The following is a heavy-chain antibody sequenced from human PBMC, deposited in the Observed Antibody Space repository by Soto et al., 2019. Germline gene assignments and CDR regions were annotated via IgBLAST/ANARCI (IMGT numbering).Heavy chain of an antibody. CDR2: MIPIFGTT. J-gene: IGHJ3*02. V-gene: IGHV1-69*13. CDR3: ARGPFYYDSSGYPTHDAFDI. Sequence: SVKVSCKASGYTFTSYDINWVRQATGQGLEWMGGMIPIFGTTNYTQKFQGRVTITADESTSTAYMELSSLRSEDTAVYYCARGPFYYDSSGYPTHDAFDIWGQGTMVTVSS. D-gene: IGHD3-22*01. CDR1: GYTFTSYD.